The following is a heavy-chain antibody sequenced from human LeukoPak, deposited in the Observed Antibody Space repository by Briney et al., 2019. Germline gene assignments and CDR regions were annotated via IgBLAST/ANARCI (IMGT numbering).Heavy chain of an antibody. Sequence: ASVKVSCKASGYTFATYGNSWVRQAPGQGLEWLGWISAYNGDTNQAPKLQGRVTMTTDTSTNTAYMELRSLRSDDTAVYYCARDERGSCTSSSCYYFDYWGQGTLVTVSS. D-gene: IGHD2-2*01. CDR2: ISAYNGDT. CDR1: GYTFATYG. V-gene: IGHV1-18*01. J-gene: IGHJ4*02. CDR3: ARDERGSCTSSSCYYFDY.